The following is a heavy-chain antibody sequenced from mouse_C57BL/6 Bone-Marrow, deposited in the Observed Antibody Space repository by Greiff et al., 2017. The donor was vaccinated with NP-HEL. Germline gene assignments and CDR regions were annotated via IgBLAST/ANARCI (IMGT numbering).Heavy chain of an antibody. V-gene: IGHV5-6*01. D-gene: IGHD1-1*01. Sequence: EVQLVESGGDLVKPGGSLKLSCAASGFTFSSYGMSWVRQTPDKRLEWVATISSGGSYTYYPDSVKGRFTISRDNAKNTLYLQMSSLKSEDTAMYYCARHARSSDDYWGQGTTLTVSS. CDR2: ISSGGSYT. CDR1: GFTFSSYG. J-gene: IGHJ2*01. CDR3: ARHARSSDDY.